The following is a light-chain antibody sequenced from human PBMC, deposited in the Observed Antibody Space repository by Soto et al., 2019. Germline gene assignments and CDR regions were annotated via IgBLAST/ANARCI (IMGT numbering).Light chain of an antibody. CDR2: KVS. CDR3: MQATLWPPT. V-gene: IGKV2-30*01. Sequence: DVVMTQSPLSLPVTLGQPASISCRSSRSLVYSDGNAYLNWFQQRPGQSPRRLIYKVSNRDSGVPDRFSGSGSGTDFTMQISRVEAEDVGVYYCMQATLWPPTFVRGTRVKIK. CDR1: RSLVYSDGNAY. J-gene: IGKJ1*01.